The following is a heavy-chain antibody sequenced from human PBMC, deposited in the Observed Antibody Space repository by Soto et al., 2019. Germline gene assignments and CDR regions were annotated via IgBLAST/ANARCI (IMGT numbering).Heavy chain of an antibody. CDR2: ISAGGSRT. CDR1: GFTFSSYA. J-gene: IGHJ4*02. V-gene: IGHV3-23*01. CDR3: AKGRRGYCSGGSCYRYPFDY. D-gene: IGHD2-15*01. Sequence: EVQLLESGGGLVQPGGSLRLSCAASGFTFSSYAMSWVRQAPGKGLEWVSGISAGGSRTYYADSVKGRFTISRDNSKNTLYLQMNSLRVEDTALYYCAKGRRGYCSGGSCYRYPFDYWGQGTLVTVSS.